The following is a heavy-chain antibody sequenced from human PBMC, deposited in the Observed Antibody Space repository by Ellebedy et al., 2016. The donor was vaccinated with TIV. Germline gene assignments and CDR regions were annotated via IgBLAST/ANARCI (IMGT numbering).Heavy chain of an antibody. CDR3: AIDPYNWNGPFDY. V-gene: IGHV3-74*01. J-gene: IGHJ4*02. CDR1: GFTFSSSW. D-gene: IGHD1-20*01. CDR2: INGDGSNI. Sequence: GESLKISCAASGFTFSSSWVHWVRQVPGKGLVWVARINGDGSNIGYADSVKGRFTISRDNAKSTLYLQMNSLRAEDTAVYYCAIDPYNWNGPFDYWGQGTLVTVSS.